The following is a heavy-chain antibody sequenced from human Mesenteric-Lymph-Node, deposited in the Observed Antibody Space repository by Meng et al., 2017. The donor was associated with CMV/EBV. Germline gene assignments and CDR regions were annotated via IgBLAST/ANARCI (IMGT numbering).Heavy chain of an antibody. CDR1: GGSISSGGYS. CDR2: IYHSGST. V-gene: IGHV4-30-2*01. D-gene: IGHD5-24*01. CDR3: ARVGYRTTYFDY. J-gene: IGHJ4*02. Sequence: VSGGSISSGGYSWSWIRQPPGKGLEWIGYIYHSGSTNYNPSVKSRVTISVDRSKNQFSLKLSSVTAADTAVYYCARVGYRTTYFDYWGQGTLVTVSS.